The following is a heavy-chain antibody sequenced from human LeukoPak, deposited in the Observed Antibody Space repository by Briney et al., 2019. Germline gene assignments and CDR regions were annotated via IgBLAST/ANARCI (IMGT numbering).Heavy chain of an antibody. V-gene: IGHV1-18*01. CDR3: ARGSGERGYDYGY. Sequence: ASVKVSCKASGYTFTSYGISWLRQATGQGLEWRGWISAYNGNTNYAQKLQGRVTMTTDKSTRTAYLELRSLRSDDTAVYYCARGSGERGYDYGYWGQGTLVTVSS. D-gene: IGHD5-12*01. CDR2: ISAYNGNT. J-gene: IGHJ4*02. CDR1: GYTFTSYG.